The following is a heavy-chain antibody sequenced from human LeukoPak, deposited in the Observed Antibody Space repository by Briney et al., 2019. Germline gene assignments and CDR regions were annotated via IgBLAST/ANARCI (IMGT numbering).Heavy chain of an antibody. V-gene: IGHV3-21*01. CDR3: ARDLSSGDY. CDR2: ISTTPSFT. CDR1: GFTFSSYA. D-gene: IGHD3-22*01. J-gene: IGHJ4*02. Sequence: PGGSLRLSCAASGFTFSSYAMSWVRQAPGKGLEWVSSISTTPSFTYYADSVKGRFTISRDNAKNSLFLQMNSLRVEDTAVYYCARDLSSGDYWGQGTLVTVSS.